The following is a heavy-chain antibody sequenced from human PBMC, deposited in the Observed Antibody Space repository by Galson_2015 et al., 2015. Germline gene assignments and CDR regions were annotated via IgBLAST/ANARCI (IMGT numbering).Heavy chain of an antibody. Sequence: SLRLSCAASGFTFSSYAMNWVRQAPGKGLEWVSAISASGTTTFYADSVEGRFAISRDDSKSTLYLQMNSLRAEDTAVYYCAKRGGSDSTGTFDDWGQGTLATVSS. CDR1: GFTFSSYA. CDR3: AKRGGSDSTGTFDD. J-gene: IGHJ4*02. V-gene: IGHV3-23*01. D-gene: IGHD1-26*01. CDR2: ISASGTTT.